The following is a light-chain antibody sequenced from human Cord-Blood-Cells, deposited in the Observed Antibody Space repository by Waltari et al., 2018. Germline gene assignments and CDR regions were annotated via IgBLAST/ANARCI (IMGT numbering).Light chain of an antibody. CDR3: CSYAGSYV. J-gene: IGLJ1*01. Sequence: QSALTQPRSVSGSPGQSVTISCTGTSRDVVGYNYVSWYQQHPGKAPKLMIYDVSKRPSGVPDRFSGSKSGNTASLTISGLQAEDEADYYCCSYAGSYVFGTGTKVTVL. CDR1: SRDVVGYNY. CDR2: DVS. V-gene: IGLV2-11*01.